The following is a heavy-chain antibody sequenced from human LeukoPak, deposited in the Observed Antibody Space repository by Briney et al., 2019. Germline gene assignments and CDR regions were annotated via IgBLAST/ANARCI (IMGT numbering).Heavy chain of an antibody. V-gene: IGHV3-21*01. CDR1: GFTFSTYT. CDR2: IGSSVSSSTTYI. D-gene: IGHD1-1*01. J-gene: IGHJ5*02. CDR3: VRDVTGTTSAYNWIDP. Sequence: GGSLRLSCSASGFTFSTYTMNWIRHAPGKGLEWVSYIGSSVSSSTTYIYYADSVEGRFTISRDNAKNSLYLQMNSLRAEDTAVYYCVRDVTGTTSAYNWIDPWGQGVLVTVSS.